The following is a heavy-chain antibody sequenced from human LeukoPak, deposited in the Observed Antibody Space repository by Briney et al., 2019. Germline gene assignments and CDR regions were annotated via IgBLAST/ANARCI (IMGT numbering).Heavy chain of an antibody. CDR2: TYYRSKWFY. CDR3: TRQHCSSTSCYSYNWFDP. J-gene: IGHJ5*02. V-gene: IGHV6-1*01. CDR1: GDSVSTNSAS. D-gene: IGHD2-2*01. Sequence: SQTLSLTCAISGDSVSTNSASWNWIRQSTSRGLEWLGRTYYRSKWFYDFAVSVKSRVTIIPDTSKNQFSLQLNSVTPDDTAVYYCTRQHCSSTSCYSYNWFDPWGEGTLVTVSS.